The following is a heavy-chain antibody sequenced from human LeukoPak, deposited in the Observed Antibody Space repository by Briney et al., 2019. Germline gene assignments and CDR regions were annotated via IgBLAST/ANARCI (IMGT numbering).Heavy chain of an antibody. CDR1: GFAFSSYA. V-gene: IGHV3-48*04. CDR3: AREHDYGDYAFDF. D-gene: IGHD4-17*01. Sequence: PGGSLRLSCAASGFAFSSYAMSWVRQAPGKGLEWVSYISGSSGTINYADSVKGRLTISRDNAKNSLFLQMNGLRVGDTAVYFCAREHDYGDYAFDFWGRGTLVTVSS. J-gene: IGHJ4*02. CDR2: ISGSSGTI.